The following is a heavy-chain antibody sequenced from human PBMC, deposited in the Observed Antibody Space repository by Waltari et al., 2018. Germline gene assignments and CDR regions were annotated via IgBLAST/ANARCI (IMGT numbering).Heavy chain of an antibody. CDR1: GFTFSSYG. CDR3: AKDGGPMVRGLYYMDV. V-gene: IGHV3-33*06. D-gene: IGHD3-10*01. Sequence: QVQLVESGGGVVQPGRSLRLSCAASGFTFSSYGMHWVRQAPGKGLEWVAVIWYDGSNKYYAYSGKGRFTISRDNSKNTLYLQMNSLRAEDTAVYYCAKDGGPMVRGLYYMDVWGKGTTVTVSS. J-gene: IGHJ6*03. CDR2: IWYDGSNK.